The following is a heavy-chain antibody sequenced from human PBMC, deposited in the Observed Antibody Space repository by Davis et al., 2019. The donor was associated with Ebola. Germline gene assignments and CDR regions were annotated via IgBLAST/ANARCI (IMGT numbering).Heavy chain of an antibody. D-gene: IGHD2-15*01. CDR1: GFTFSYYA. Sequence: GGSLRLSCAGSGFTFSYYAMTWVRQAPGKGLEWVSIIGGGGGSTYYADSVKGRFTISREDSKNTLYLQMSSLRADDTAVYYCVRGGWDNVMVVATIPLFDYWGPGTQVTVSS. CDR2: IGGGGGST. CDR3: VRGGWDNVMVVATIPLFDY. J-gene: IGHJ4*02. V-gene: IGHV3-23*01.